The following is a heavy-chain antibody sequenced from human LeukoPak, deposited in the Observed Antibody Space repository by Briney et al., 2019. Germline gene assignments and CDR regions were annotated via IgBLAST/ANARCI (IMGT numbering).Heavy chain of an antibody. D-gene: IGHD3-3*01. Sequence: SETLSLTCAVYGGSFSGYYWSWIRQPPGKGLEWIGEINHSGSANYNPSLKGRVTISVDTSKNQFSLKLSPVTAADTAVYYCARRGYVLRFLEWLKSGQGGYYYMDVWGKGTTVTVSS. CDR3: ARRGYVLRFLEWLKSGQGGYYYMDV. CDR2: INHSGSA. V-gene: IGHV4-34*01. CDR1: GGSFSGYY. J-gene: IGHJ6*03.